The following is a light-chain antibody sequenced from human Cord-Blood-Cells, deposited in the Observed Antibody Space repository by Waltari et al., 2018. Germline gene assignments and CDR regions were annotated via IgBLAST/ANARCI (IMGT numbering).Light chain of an antibody. CDR3: QQLNSYLT. CDR1: QGISSY. J-gene: IGKJ4*01. Sequence: IQLTPSPSSLSASVGDRVTIPCRASQGISSYLAWYQQKPGKAPKLLIYAASTLQSGVPSRFSGSGSGTDFTLTISSLQPEDFATYYCQQLNSYLTFGGGTKVEIK. V-gene: IGKV1-9*01. CDR2: AAS.